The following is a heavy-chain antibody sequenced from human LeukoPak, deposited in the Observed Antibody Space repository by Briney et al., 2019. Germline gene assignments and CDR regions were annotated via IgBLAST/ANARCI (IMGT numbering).Heavy chain of an antibody. V-gene: IGHV3-64*02. CDR2: ISSDGGVT. J-gene: IGHJ4*02. D-gene: IGHD6-19*01. CDR1: GFTFSTYA. CDR3: ARLSLPERSGWYFPDY. Sequence: GSLRLSCAASGFTFSTYAMHWVRQAPGKGLEYVAAISSDGGVTYYADSVKGRFTISRDNSKNTLYLQMGSLRAEDMAVYYCARLSLPERSGWYFPDYWGQGTLVTVSS.